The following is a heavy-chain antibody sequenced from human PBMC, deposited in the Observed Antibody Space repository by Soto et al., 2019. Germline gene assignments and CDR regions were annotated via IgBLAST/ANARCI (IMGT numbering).Heavy chain of an antibody. CDR3: ARESHDILTGPPWVWYFDL. Sequence: QVQLQQWGAGPLRPLETLSLTCGVSGGSFSGYYWAGIRQSPGKGLEGIGEINDRGSNNYNPSLKSRVSISVDTSKNHYSLNLRSVTAADTAVYYCARESHDILTGPPWVWYFDLWGRGTLVTVSS. CDR1: GGSFSGYY. J-gene: IGHJ2*01. CDR2: INDRGSN. V-gene: IGHV4-34*01. D-gene: IGHD3-9*01.